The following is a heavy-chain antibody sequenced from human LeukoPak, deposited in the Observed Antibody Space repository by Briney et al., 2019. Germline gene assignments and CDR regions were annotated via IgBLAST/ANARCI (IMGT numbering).Heavy chain of an antibody. Sequence: ASVKVSCKASGYTFTGYYMHWVRQAPGQGLEWMGWINHNSGGTNYAQKFQGRVTMTRDTSISTAYMELSRLRSDDTAVYYCARDVGGNSAVDYWGQGTLVTVSS. J-gene: IGHJ4*02. CDR2: INHNSGGT. D-gene: IGHD4-23*01. V-gene: IGHV1-2*02. CDR1: GYTFTGYY. CDR3: ARDVGGNSAVDY.